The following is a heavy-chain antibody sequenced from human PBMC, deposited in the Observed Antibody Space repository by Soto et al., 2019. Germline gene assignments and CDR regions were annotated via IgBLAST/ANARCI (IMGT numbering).Heavy chain of an antibody. D-gene: IGHD2-2*01. CDR2: IYHSGST. V-gene: IGHV4-30-2*01. CDR1: GGPTSSGGYS. CDR3: ARENYCSSTSCQGGWFDP. Sequence: SETLSLTCAVSGGPTSSGGYSWSWIRQPPGKGLEWIGYIYHSGSTYYNPSLKSRVTISVDRSKNQFSLKLSSVTAADTAVYYCARENYCSSTSCQGGWFDPWGQGTLVAVSS. J-gene: IGHJ5*02.